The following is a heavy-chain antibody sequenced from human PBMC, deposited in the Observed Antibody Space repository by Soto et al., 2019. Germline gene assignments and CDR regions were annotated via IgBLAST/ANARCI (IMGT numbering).Heavy chain of an antibody. D-gene: IGHD3-16*01. J-gene: IGHJ4*02. CDR1: GYRFTSSW. CDR2: VYPSDSDV. Sequence: PRESLKISCQGSGYRFTSSWIGWVRQMPGKGLEWLGNVYPSDSDVRYSPSFEGRVTISADNSINTAYLHLLNLKASDTAIYYCTKGATSTFDSWGQGTRVTVSS. V-gene: IGHV5-51*01. CDR3: TKGATSTFDS.